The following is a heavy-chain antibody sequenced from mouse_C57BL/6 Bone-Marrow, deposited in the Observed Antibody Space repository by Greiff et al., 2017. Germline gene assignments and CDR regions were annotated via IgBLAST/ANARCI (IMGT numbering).Heavy chain of an antibody. J-gene: IGHJ3*01. D-gene: IGHD1-1*02. CDR2: ISSGGSYT. CDR3: ARRDWYAFAY. CDR1: GFTFSSYG. V-gene: IGHV5-6*01. Sequence: EVQLVESGGDLVKPGGSLKLSCAASGFTFSSYGMSWVRQTPDKRLEWVATISSGGSYTYYPDSVKGRCTISRDNAKNTLYLQRSSLKSEDTASYYCARRDWYAFAYWGQGTLVTVSA.